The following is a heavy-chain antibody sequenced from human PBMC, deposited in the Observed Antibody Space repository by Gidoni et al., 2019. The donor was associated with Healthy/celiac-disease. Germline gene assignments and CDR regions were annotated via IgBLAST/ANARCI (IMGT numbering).Heavy chain of an antibody. CDR2: IRSKANSYAT. CDR3: TRRRTVAGPRRDYYYYYGMDV. D-gene: IGHD6-19*01. Sequence: EVQLVESGGGLVQPGGSLKLSCAASGFTFSGSAMHWVRQASGKGLEWVGRIRSKANSYATAYAASVKGGFTISRDDSKNTAYLQMNSLKTEDTAVYYCTRRRTVAGPRRDYYYYYGMDVWGQGTTVTVSS. CDR1: GFTFSGSA. V-gene: IGHV3-73*02. J-gene: IGHJ6*02.